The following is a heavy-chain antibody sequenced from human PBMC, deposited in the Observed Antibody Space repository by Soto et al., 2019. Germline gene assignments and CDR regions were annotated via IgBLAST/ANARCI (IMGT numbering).Heavy chain of an antibody. D-gene: IGHD2-2*01. J-gene: IGHJ6*02. CDR2: ISSSSSYI. CDR3: ARGSLVVVPAARGYYYGMGV. V-gene: IGHV3-21*01. CDR1: GFTFSSYS. Sequence: GGALRLSCSASGFTFSSYSMNWVRQAPGKGLEWVSSISSSSSYIYYADSVKGRFTISRDNAKNSLYLQMNSLRAEDTAVYYCARGSLVVVPAARGYYYGMGVWGQGTTVTVSS.